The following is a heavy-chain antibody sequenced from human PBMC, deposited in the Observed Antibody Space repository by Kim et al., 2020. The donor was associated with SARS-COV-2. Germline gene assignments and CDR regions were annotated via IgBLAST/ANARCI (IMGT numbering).Heavy chain of an antibody. CDR2: IYYSGST. D-gene: IGHD3-10*01. V-gene: IGHV4-39*01. J-gene: IGHJ5*02. CDR3: ATGPTRSYYGSGSYYLVLRFSPGNNWFDP. CDR1: GGSISSSSYY. Sequence: SETLSLTCTVSGGSISSSSYYWGWIRQPPGKGLEWIGSIYYSGSTYYNPLLKSRVTLSVDTSKNQFSLKLSPVTAADTAVYYCATGPTRSYYGSGSYYLVLRFSPGNNWFDPWGQGTLVTVSS.